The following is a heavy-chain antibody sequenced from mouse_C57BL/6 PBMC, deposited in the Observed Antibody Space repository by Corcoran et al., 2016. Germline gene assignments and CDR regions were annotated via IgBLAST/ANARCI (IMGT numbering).Heavy chain of an antibody. CDR3: ARTGTFAY. CDR1: GYTFTDYY. CDR2: IYPGSGNT. J-gene: IGHJ3*01. V-gene: IGHV1-76*01. Sequence: QVQLKQSGAELVRPGASVKLSCKASGYTFTDYYINWVKQRPGQGLEWIARIYPGSGNTYYNEKFKSKATLTVDTSSSTAYMQLSSLTSEDSAVYYCARTGTFAYWGQGTLVTVSA. D-gene: IGHD4-1*01.